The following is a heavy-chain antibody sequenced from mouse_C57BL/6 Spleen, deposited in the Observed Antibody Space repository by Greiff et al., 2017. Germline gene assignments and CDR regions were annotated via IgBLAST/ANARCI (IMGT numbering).Heavy chain of an antibody. CDR1: GFTFTDYY. D-gene: IGHD2-10*02. V-gene: IGHV7-3*01. J-gene: IGHJ4*01. Sequence: EVKLMESGGGLVQPGGSLSLSCAASGFTFTDYYMSWVRQPPGKALEWLGFIRNKANGYTTEYSASVKGRFTISRDNSQSILYLQMNALRAEDSATYYCARSPSNPYAMDYWGQGTSVTVSS. CDR2: IRNKANGYTT. CDR3: ARSPSNPYAMDY.